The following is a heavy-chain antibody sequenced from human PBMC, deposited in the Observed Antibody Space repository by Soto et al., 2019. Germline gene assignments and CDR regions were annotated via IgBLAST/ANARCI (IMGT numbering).Heavy chain of an antibody. Sequence: QVQLVQSGAEVKKPGSSVKVSCKASGGTFTIFAVSWVRQAPGQGLEWMGGIIPIIGTTNYAQRFQGRITISGDESTSTAYMELSSLKSEDTAMYHCVRDLGSGYDPGDYWGQGTLVTVSS. V-gene: IGHV1-69*12. J-gene: IGHJ4*02. CDR3: VRDLGSGYDPGDY. CDR2: IIPIIGTT. CDR1: GGTFTIFA. D-gene: IGHD5-12*01.